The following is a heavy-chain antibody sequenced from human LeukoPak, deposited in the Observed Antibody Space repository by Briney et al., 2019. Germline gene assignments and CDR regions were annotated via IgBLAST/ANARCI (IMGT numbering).Heavy chain of an antibody. D-gene: IGHD2-2*02. J-gene: IGHJ4*02. Sequence: AAVTDSSTAPPGTFIIYAISWVRHAPGQGRGWRGRIIAILGIANYAQKFQGRVTITPDKSTSTAYMELSSLRSEDTAVYYCARAWCSSSSCYRLDVDYWGQGTLVTVSS. CDR3: ARAWCSSSSCYRLDVDY. CDR1: PGTFIIYA. CDR2: IIAILGIA. V-gene: IGHV1-69*04.